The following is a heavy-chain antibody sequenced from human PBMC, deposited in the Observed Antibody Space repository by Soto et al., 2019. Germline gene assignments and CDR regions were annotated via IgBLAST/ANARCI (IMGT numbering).Heavy chain of an antibody. CDR2: INPNSGNT. V-gene: IGHV1-8*01. CDR3: AFCIKYGDYSGWFAP. D-gene: IGHD4-17*01. J-gene: IGHJ5*02. CDR1: GYIFTNYD. Sequence: ASVKVSCKASGYIFTNYDINWVRQATGQGLEYLGWINPNSGNTGYVQKFKGRVTMTRNTSINTAYMELNSLRSEDTAVYYCAFCIKYGDYSGWFAPWGQGTLVTVSS.